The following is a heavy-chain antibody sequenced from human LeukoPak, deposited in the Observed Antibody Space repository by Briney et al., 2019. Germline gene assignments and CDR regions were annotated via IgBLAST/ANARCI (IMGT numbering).Heavy chain of an antibody. D-gene: IGHD6-19*01. CDR3: ARKLSSMYPPYFDY. V-gene: IGHV1-2*02. J-gene: IGHJ4*02. Sequence: ASVKVSRKTSGYTFTGYYIHWVRQAPGQGLEWMGWLNPNIGGTEYAQRFQGRITLIRDTPIATAYMELSGLTYDDTAIYYCARKLSSMYPPYFDYWGQGTRVTVSS. CDR2: LNPNIGGT. CDR1: GYTFTGYY.